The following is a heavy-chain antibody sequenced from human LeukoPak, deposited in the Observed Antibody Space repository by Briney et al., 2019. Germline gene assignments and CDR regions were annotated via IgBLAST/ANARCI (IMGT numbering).Heavy chain of an antibody. D-gene: IGHD3-10*01. CDR1: GFTFSSYW. Sequence: GGSLRLSCAASGFTFSSYWMSWVRQAPGKGLEWVANIKQDGSEKYYVDSVKGRFTISRDNAKNSLYLQMNSLRAEDTAVYYCARDGYYYGSGSFDYWGQGTLVTVSS. CDR3: ARDGYYYGSGSFDY. V-gene: IGHV3-7*01. CDR2: IKQDGSEK. J-gene: IGHJ4*02.